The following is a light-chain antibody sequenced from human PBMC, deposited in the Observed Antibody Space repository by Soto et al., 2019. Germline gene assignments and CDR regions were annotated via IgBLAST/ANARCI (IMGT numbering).Light chain of an antibody. V-gene: IGLV1-51*01. CDR3: GTWDSSLSAWV. Sequence: QSALTQPASVSGSPGQSITISCTGSSSNIGSNAVSWYQHLPGTAPKYVIYDNDKRPSGIPDRFSGSRSGTSATLGITGLQTGDEADYYCGTWDSSLSAWVFGGGTKLTVL. CDR2: DND. CDR1: SSNIGSNA. J-gene: IGLJ3*02.